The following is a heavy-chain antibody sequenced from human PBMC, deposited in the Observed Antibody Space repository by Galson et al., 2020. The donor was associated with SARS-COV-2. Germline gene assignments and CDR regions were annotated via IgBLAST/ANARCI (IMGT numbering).Heavy chain of an antibody. CDR3: ARDPHTAMVQGVDY. D-gene: IGHD5-18*01. V-gene: IGHV4-39*07. J-gene: IGHJ4*02. CDR2: IYYSGRT. Sequence: ASETLSLTCTVSGGSISSSSYYWGWLRQPQGKGLEWIGSIYYSGRTYSNPSLKSRVTISVDTSKNQFSLNLSSVTAADTAVYYCARDPHTAMVQGVDYWGQGTLVTVSS. CDR1: GGSISSSSYY.